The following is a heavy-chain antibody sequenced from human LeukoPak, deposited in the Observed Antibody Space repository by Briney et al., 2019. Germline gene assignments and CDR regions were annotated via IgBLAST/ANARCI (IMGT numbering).Heavy chain of an antibody. Sequence: SDTLSLTCTVSGGSISSYYWSWIRQPPGKGLEWIGYIYYSGSTNYNPSLNSRVTISVDTSKNQFSLKLSSVAAADTAVYCCAIVAAAVSRWFDPWGQGTLVTVSS. CDR3: AIVAAAVSRWFDP. CDR1: GGSISSYY. D-gene: IGHD6-13*01. V-gene: IGHV4-59*07. CDR2: IYYSGST. J-gene: IGHJ5*02.